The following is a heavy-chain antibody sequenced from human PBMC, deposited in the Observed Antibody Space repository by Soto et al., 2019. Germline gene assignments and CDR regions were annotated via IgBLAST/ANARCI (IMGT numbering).Heavy chain of an antibody. CDR2: IYYSGST. D-gene: IGHD2-15*01. V-gene: IGHV4-31*03. Sequence: SEILSLTCTVSGGSIISGGYYWSWIRQHPGKGLEWIGYIYYSGSTYYNPSLKSRVTISVDTSKNQFSLKLSSVTAADTAVYYCASSYCSGGSCYTGKRGAFDIWGQGTMVTVSS. J-gene: IGHJ3*02. CDR3: ASSYCSGGSCYTGKRGAFDI. CDR1: GGSIISGGYY.